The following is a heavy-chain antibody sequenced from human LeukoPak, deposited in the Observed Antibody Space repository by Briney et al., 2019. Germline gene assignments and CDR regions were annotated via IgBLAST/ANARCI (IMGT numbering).Heavy chain of an antibody. Sequence: SVKVSCKASGGTFSSYAISWVRQAPGQGLEWMGGIIPIFGTANYAQKFQGRVTITTDESTSTAYMELSSLRSEDTAVYYCAREDYGGNSYFDYWGQGTLVTVSS. J-gene: IGHJ4*02. V-gene: IGHV1-69*05. CDR3: AREDYGGNSYFDY. D-gene: IGHD4-23*01. CDR2: IIPIFGTA. CDR1: GGTFSSYA.